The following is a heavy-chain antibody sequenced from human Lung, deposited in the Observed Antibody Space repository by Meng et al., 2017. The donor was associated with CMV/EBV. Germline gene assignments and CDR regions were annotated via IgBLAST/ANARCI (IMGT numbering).Heavy chain of an antibody. CDR2: IYHSGGT. V-gene: IGHV4-4*02. J-gene: IGHJ4*02. Sequence: QVKESGPGLVKPSGPLSLTCAVSGGSISISTWWSWVRQPPGKGLEWIGEIYHSGGTNYNPSLRGRVTISLDKSKNQFSLTLRSVTAADTAVYYCARDPYATGWAGWGQGTLVTVSS. CDR1: GGSISISTW. D-gene: IGHD6-19*01. CDR3: ARDPYATGWAG.